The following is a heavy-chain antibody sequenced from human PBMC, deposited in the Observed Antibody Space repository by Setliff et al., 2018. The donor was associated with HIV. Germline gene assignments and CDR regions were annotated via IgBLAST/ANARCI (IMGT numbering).Heavy chain of an antibody. Sequence: PSETLSLTCAVYGGSLSGYYWSWIRQSPGKGLEWLGEIYHNGNTNYNPSLKSRVNVSVDESKNQFSLKLTSVTAADTAVYYCARREATYYYDTRYFDYWGQGTLVTVSS. CDR3: ARREATYYYDTRYFDY. V-gene: IGHV4-34*01. CDR1: GGSLSGYY. J-gene: IGHJ4*02. D-gene: IGHD3-22*01. CDR2: IYHNGNT.